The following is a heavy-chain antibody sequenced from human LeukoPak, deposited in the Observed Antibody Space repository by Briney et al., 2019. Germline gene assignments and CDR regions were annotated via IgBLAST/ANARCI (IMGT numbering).Heavy chain of an antibody. V-gene: IGHV4-34*01. CDR1: GGSFSGYY. D-gene: IGHD3-22*01. J-gene: IGHJ5*02. CDR3: ATPDSSGYYYLS. Sequence: PSETLSLTCAVYGGSFSGYYWSWIRQPPGKGLEWIGEINHSGSTYYNPSLKSRVTISVNTSKNQFSLKLSSVTAADTAVYYCATPDSSGYYYLSWGQGTLVTVSS. CDR2: INHSGST.